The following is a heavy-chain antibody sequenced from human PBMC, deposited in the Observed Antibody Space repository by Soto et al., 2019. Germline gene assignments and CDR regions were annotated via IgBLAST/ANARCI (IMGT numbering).Heavy chain of an antibody. D-gene: IGHD6-13*01. CDR3: ARDHLVAAATQESWFDP. Sequence: QVQLVESGGGVVQPGRSLRLSCAASGFTFSSYAMHWVRQAPGKGLEWVAVISYDGSNKYYADSVKGRFTISRDNSKNTLYLQMNSLRAEDTAVYYCARDHLVAAATQESWFDPWGQGTLVTVSS. V-gene: IGHV3-30-3*01. CDR1: GFTFSSYA. CDR2: ISYDGSNK. J-gene: IGHJ5*02.